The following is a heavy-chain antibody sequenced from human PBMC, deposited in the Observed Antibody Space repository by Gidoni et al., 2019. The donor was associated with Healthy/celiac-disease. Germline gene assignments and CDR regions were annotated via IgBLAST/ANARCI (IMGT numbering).Heavy chain of an antibody. J-gene: IGHJ4*02. V-gene: IGHV4-31*03. CDR3: ATNPGGGYADYFDY. CDR2: IYYSGST. Sequence: QVQLQESCPGLVKPSPPLSLTCTVSGGSISSGGYYWSWIRQHPGKGLEWIGYIYYSGSTYYNPSLKSRVTISVDTSKNQFSLKLSSVTAADTAVYYCATNPGGGYADYFDYWGQGTLVTVSS. D-gene: IGHD5-12*01. CDR1: GGSISSGGYY.